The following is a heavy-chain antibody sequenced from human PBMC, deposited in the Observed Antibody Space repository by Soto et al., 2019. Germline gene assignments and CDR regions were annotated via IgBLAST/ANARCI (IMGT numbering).Heavy chain of an antibody. V-gene: IGHV3-73*01. Sequence: GGSLRLSCAASGFTFSNAWMSWVRQASGKGLEWVGRIRSKANSYATAYAASVKGRFTISRDDSKNTAYLQMNSLKTEDTAVYYCAKQNGYGGNSELEYWGQGTLVTVSS. J-gene: IGHJ4*02. CDR3: AKQNGYGGNSELEY. D-gene: IGHD2-21*02. CDR2: IRSKANSYAT. CDR1: GFTFSNAW.